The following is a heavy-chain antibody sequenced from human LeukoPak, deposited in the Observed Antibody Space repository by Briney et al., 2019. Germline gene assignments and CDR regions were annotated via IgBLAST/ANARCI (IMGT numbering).Heavy chain of an antibody. CDR2: INHSGST. V-gene: IGHV4-34*01. J-gene: IGHJ3*02. CDR1: GGSFSGYY. Sequence: SETLSLTCAVYGGSFSGYYWTWIRQPPGKGLEWIGEINHSGSTYYNPSLKSRVTISVDRSKNQFSLKLSSVTAADTAVYYCARDAGSFGGGDAFDIWGQGTMVTVSS. CDR3: ARDAGSFGGGDAFDI. D-gene: IGHD3-10*01.